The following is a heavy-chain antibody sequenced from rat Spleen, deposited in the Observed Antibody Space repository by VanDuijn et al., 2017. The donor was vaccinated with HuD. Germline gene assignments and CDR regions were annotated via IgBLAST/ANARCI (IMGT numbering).Heavy chain of an antibody. CDR1: GFTFSNYD. CDR2: ISTGGGNT. J-gene: IGHJ4*01. D-gene: IGHD1-12*03. CDR3: ARIPLYYDGYYEVMDA. Sequence: EVQLVESGGGLVQPGRSLKLSCAASGFTFSNYDMAWVRQAPTKGLEWVASISTGGGNTYYRDSVKGRFTISRDNAKSTLYLQMDSLRSEDTATYYCARIPLYYDGYYEVMDAWGQGASVTVSS. V-gene: IGHV5S23*01.